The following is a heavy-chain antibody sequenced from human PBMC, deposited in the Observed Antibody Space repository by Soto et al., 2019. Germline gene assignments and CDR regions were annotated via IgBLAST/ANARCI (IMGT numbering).Heavy chain of an antibody. J-gene: IGHJ6*02. CDR3: ARWIQLWSWDYYYYYGMDV. D-gene: IGHD5-18*01. V-gene: IGHV3-21*01. Sequence: EVQLVESGGGLVKPGGSLRLSCAASGFTFSSYSMNWVRQAPGKGLEWVSSISSSSSYIYYADSVKGRVTISRDNAKNSLYQQMNSLRAEDTAVYYCARWIQLWSWDYYYYYGMDVWGQGTTVTVSS. CDR2: ISSSSSYI. CDR1: GFTFSSYS.